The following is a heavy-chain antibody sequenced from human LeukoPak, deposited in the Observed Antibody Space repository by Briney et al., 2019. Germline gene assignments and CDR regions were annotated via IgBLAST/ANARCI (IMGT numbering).Heavy chain of an antibody. Sequence: GGSLRLSCAASGFTFSSYAMSWVRQAPGKGLEWVSAISGSGGSTYYADSVKGRFTISRDNSKNTLYLQMNSLRAEDTAVYYCAKELYRPHDRYHYYDSSGYFGSDYWGQGTLVTVSS. CDR1: GFTFSSYA. J-gene: IGHJ4*02. CDR3: AKELYRPHDRYHYYDSSGYFGSDY. V-gene: IGHV3-23*01. CDR2: ISGSGGST. D-gene: IGHD3-22*01.